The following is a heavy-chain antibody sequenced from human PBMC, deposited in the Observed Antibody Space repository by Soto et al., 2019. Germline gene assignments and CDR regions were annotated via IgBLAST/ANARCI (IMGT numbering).Heavy chain of an antibody. CDR3: ARSDGRNYDFWSGPYIGVYYYYGMDV. CDR1: GYIFTSHG. V-gene: IGHV1-18*01. Sequence: ASVKVSCKASGYIFTSHGISWVRQAPGQGLEWMGRISTYNGNTKYAQKLQGRVTMTTDTSASIAYMELRSLRSDDTAVYYCARSDGRNYDFWSGPYIGVYYYYGMDVWGQGTTVTVS. D-gene: IGHD3-3*01. J-gene: IGHJ6*02. CDR2: ISTYNGNT.